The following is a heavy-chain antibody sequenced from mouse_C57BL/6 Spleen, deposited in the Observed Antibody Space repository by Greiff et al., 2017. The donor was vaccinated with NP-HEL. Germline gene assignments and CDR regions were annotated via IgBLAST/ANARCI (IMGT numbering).Heavy chain of an antibody. D-gene: IGHD1-1*01. Sequence: EVQLVESGGGLVKPGGSLKLSCAASGFTFSDYGMHWVRQAPEKGLEWVAYISSGSSTIYYADTVKGLFTISRDNAKNNLFLQMTSMRSEDTAMYYFANGIYYYGSSPGWFAYWGQGTLVTVSA. CDR1: GFTFSDYG. V-gene: IGHV5-17*01. CDR3: ANGIYYYGSSPGWFAY. CDR2: ISSGSSTI. J-gene: IGHJ3*01.